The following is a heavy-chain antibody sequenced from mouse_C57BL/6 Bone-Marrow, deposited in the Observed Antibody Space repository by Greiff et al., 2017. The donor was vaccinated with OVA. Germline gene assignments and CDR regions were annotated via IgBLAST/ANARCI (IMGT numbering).Heavy chain of an antibody. D-gene: IGHD2-3*01. V-gene: IGHV1-82*01. CDR1: GYAFSSSW. Sequence: QVQLQQSGPELVKPGASVKISCKASGYAFSSSWMNWVKQRPGKGLEWIGRIYPGDGDTNYNGKFKGKATLTADKSSSTAYMQLSSLTSEDSAVYFCAKPDGCYGGFDDWGQGTTLTVSS. CDR3: AKPDGCYGGFDD. J-gene: IGHJ2*01. CDR2: IYPGDGDT.